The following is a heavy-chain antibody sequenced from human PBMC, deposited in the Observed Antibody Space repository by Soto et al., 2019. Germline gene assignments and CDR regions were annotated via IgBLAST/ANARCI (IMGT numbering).Heavy chain of an antibody. D-gene: IGHD3-22*01. J-gene: IGHJ4*02. V-gene: IGHV4-4*07. CDR3: ASQDYDKSVYYFDY. Sequence: ASETLSLTCTVSGGSVSSQYWSWIRQPAGKGLEWIGRIYNGGIPLIHPSLESRVALSLDTSKNQFSLTLSSVTVADTAIYYCASQDYDKSVYYFDYWGRGTLVTVSS. CDR2: IYNGGIP. CDR1: GGSVSSQY.